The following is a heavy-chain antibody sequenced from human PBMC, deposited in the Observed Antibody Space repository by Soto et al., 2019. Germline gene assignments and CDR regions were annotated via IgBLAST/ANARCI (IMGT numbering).Heavy chain of an antibody. CDR2: IYYSGST. V-gene: IGHV4-39*01. CDR1: GGSISSSSYY. CDR3: ASGVVLMVYAINY. J-gene: IGHJ4*02. D-gene: IGHD2-8*01. Sequence: QLQLQESGPGLVKPEETLSLTCTVSGGSISSSSYYWGWIRQPPGKGLEWIGSIYYSGSTYYNPSLKSRVTISVDTSKNQFSLKLGSVTAADTAVYYCASGVVLMVYAINYGGQGTLVTVSS.